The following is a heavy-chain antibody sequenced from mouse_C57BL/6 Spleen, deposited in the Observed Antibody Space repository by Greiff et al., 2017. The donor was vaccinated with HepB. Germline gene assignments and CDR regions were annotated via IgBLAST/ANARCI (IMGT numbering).Heavy chain of an antibody. V-gene: IGHV14-1*01. CDR3: TTELLYGSSLFDY. CDR2: IDPEDGDT. CDR1: GFNIKDYY. J-gene: IGHJ2*01. Sequence: EVQRVESGAELVRPGASVKLSCTASGFNIKDYYMHWVKQRPEQGLEWIGRIDPEDGDTEYAPKFQGKATMTADTSSNTDYLQLSSRTSGNTAVYYCTTELLYGSSLFDYWGQGATLTVSS. D-gene: IGHD1-1*01.